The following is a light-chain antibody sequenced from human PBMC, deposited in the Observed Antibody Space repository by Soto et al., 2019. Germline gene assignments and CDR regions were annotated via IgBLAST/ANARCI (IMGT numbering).Light chain of an antibody. V-gene: IGKV3-11*01. CDR2: DAS. Sequence: EIVMTQSPATLSVSPGERATLSFRASQSVSSNLAWYQQKPGQAPRLLIYDASNRATGIPARFSGSGSGTDFTLTISSLEPEDFAVYYCQQRSNWPTFGQGTRLEIK. CDR1: QSVSSN. CDR3: QQRSNWPT. J-gene: IGKJ5*01.